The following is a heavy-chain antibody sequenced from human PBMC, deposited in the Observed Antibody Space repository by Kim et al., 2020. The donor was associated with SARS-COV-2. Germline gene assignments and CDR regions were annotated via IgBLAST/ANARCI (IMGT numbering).Heavy chain of an antibody. CDR3: AKDILPEWYFDLLTGGADY. J-gene: IGHJ4*02. Sequence: GGSLRLSCAASGFTFSNYGMHWVRQAPGKGLEWVAVISYDGSNKYYADSVKGRFTISRDNPKNTLYLQMNSLRAEDTAVYYCAKDILPEWYFDLLTGGADYWGQGTLVTVSS. V-gene: IGHV3-30*18. D-gene: IGHD3-9*01. CDR2: ISYDGSNK. CDR1: GFTFSNYG.